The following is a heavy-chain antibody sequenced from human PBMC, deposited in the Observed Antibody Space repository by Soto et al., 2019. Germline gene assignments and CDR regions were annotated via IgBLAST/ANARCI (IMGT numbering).Heavy chain of an antibody. CDR2: IYHSGST. CDR1: GYSISSGYY. CDR3: ARSAHIVVVPYYFDY. V-gene: IGHV4-38-2*01. D-gene: IGHD2-2*01. Sequence: PSETLSLTCAVSGYSISSGYYWGWIRQPPGKGLEWIGSIYHSGSTNYNPSLKSRVTISVDTSKNQFSLKVNSVTAADTAVFYRARSAHIVVVPYYFDYWGQGTLVTVSS. J-gene: IGHJ4*02.